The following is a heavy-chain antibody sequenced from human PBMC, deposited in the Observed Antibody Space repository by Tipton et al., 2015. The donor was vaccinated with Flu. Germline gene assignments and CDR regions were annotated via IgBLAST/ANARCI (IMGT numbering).Heavy chain of an antibody. V-gene: IGHV4-38-2*02. J-gene: IGHJ6*02. CDR3: ARDGTADYDFWSGYYRGGDYYYYGMDV. Sequence: TLSLTCAVSGYSISSGYYWGWIRQPPGKGLEWIGSIYHSGSTYYNPSLKSRVTISVDTSKNQFSLKLSSVTAADTAVYYCARDGTADYDFWSGYYRGGDYYYYGMDVWGQGTTVPVFS. D-gene: IGHD3-3*01. CDR1: GYSISSGYY. CDR2: IYHSGST.